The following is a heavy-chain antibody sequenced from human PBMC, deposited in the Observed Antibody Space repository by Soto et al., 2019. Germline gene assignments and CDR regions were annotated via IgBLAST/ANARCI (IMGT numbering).Heavy chain of an antibody. CDR2: IYYSGST. Sequence: LSLPCTVSGGSMSHYYWSWIRQPPGKGLEWIGNIYYSGSTLYNPSLESRVTISVDTSKNQFSLTVRSVTAADTAVYFCARAAYSGSYGWFDHWGQGTLVTVSS. V-gene: IGHV4-59*01. CDR1: GGSMSHYY. J-gene: IGHJ5*02. D-gene: IGHD1-26*01. CDR3: ARAAYSGSYGWFDH.